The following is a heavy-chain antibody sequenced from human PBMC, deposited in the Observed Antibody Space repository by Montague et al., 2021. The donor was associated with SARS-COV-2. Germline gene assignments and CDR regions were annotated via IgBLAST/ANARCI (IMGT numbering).Heavy chain of an antibody. J-gene: IGHJ3*01. D-gene: IGHD4-11*01. Sequence: SETLSLTCTVSGGSITSSTYYWGWIRQPPGKGLEWIVSIYYGGNNFYNSSLKSRVAISVDTSKNHFSLKLGFVTAADTAVYYCARTVGSDDAFDVWGQGTMVTVYS. CDR3: ARTVGSDDAFDV. CDR1: GGSITSSTYY. CDR2: IYYGGNN. V-gene: IGHV4-39*02.